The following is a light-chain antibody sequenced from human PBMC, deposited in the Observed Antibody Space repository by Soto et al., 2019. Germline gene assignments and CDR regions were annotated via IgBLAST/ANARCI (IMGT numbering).Light chain of an antibody. CDR3: LLFYGDAWV. Sequence: QTVVTQEPSLTVSPGGTVTLTCASSTGAVTSGYYPNWFQQKAGQAPRVLIYSTSNKHSWTPARFSGPLLGGKAALTLSGVQPEDEAEYYCLLFYGDAWVFGGGTKVTVL. CDR2: STS. V-gene: IGLV7-43*01. CDR1: TGAVTSGYY. J-gene: IGLJ3*02.